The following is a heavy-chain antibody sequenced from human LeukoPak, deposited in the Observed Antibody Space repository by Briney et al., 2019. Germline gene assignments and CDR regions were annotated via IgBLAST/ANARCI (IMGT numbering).Heavy chain of an antibody. V-gene: IGHV3-23*01. CDR1: GFTFSSYA. Sequence: GGSLRLSCAASGFTFSSYAMSWVRQAPGKGLEWVSAISGSGGSTYYADSVKGRFTISRDNSKNTLYLQMNSLRAEDTAVYYCANRGDSSSWTDYYCYGMDVWGQGTTVTVSS. D-gene: IGHD6-13*01. CDR3: ANRGDSSSWTDYYCYGMDV. J-gene: IGHJ6*02. CDR2: ISGSGGST.